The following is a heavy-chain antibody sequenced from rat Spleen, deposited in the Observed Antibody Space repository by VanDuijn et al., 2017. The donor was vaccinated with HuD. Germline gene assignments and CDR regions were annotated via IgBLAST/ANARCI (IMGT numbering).Heavy chain of an antibody. CDR2: ITTGGAIT. CDR3: ARHGYDGSYYYWDY. D-gene: IGHD1-12*02. CDR1: GFTFSDYY. V-gene: IGHV5-25*01. Sequence: EVQLVESGEGLVQPGRSLKLSCAASGFTFSDYYMAWVRQAPTKGLEWVATITTGGAITSYRDSVKGRFTISRDTAKSTLYLQMDSLRSEDTATYYCARHGYDGSYYYWDYWGQGVMVTVSS. J-gene: IGHJ2*01.